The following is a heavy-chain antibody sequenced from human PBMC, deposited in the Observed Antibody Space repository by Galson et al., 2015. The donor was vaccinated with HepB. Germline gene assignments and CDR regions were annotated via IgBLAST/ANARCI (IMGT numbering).Heavy chain of an antibody. CDR3: ARAFEGYGDGFDY. V-gene: IGHV1-3*01. J-gene: IGHJ4*02. Sequence: SVKVSCKASGYTFTSYAMHWVRQAPGQRLEWMGWINAGNGNTKYSQKFQGRVTITRDTSASTAYMELSSLRSEDTAVYYCARAFEGYGDGFDYWGQGTLVTVSS. CDR2: INAGNGNT. D-gene: IGHD5-18*01. CDR1: GYTFTSYA.